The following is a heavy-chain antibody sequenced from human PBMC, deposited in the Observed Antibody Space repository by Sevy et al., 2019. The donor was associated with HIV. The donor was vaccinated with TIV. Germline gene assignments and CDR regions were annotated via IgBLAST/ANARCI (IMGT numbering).Heavy chain of an antibody. V-gene: IGHV3-53*01. CDR1: GFDIRSNY. CDR2: IYAGGTA. J-gene: IGHJ4*02. Sequence: GGSLRLSCVVSGFDIRSNYMSWVRQAPGKGLEWASHIYAGGTAYYADSVKGRFTFSRDDSKNTVSLQMRSLRVEDSAVYYCASEYCSRGSCFFDYWGQGIQVTVSS. CDR3: ASEYCSRGSCFFDY. D-gene: IGHD2-15*01.